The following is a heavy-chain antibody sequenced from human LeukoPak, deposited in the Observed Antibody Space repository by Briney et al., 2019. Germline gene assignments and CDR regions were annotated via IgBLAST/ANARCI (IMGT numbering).Heavy chain of an antibody. CDR3: ARGSNDYIWGSYRYTFDY. CDR2: IYYSGST. D-gene: IGHD3-16*02. CDR1: GGSISSYY. Sequence: RSETLSLTCTVSGGSISSYYWSWIRQPPGKGLEWIGYIYYSGSTNYNPSLKSRVTISVDTSKNQFSLKLSSVTAADTAVYYCARGSNDYIWGSYRYTFDYWGQGTLVTVSS. V-gene: IGHV4-59*01. J-gene: IGHJ4*02.